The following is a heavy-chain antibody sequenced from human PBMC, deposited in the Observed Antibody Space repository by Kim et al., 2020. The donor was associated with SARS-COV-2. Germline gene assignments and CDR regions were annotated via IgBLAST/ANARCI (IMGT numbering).Heavy chain of an antibody. V-gene: IGHV4-39*01. CDR3: ARYKGYCSGSSCYGTFDC. J-gene: IGHJ4*02. CDR1: GGSISSSSYY. CDR2: IYYSGST. D-gene: IGHD2-15*01. Sequence: SETLSLTCTVSGGSISSSSYYWGWIRQPPGKGLEWIGSIYYSGSTYYNPSLKSRVTISVDTSKNQFSLKLSSVTAADTAVYYCARYKGYCSGSSCYGTFDCCGQGTLVTVSS.